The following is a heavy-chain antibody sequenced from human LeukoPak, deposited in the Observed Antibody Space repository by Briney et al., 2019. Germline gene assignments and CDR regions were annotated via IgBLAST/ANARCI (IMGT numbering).Heavy chain of an antibody. D-gene: IGHD6-19*01. CDR3: ARDIPGSSGSLGY. V-gene: IGHV4-4*02. Sequence: SETLSLTCAVSGCSISSTNWWTWVRQPPGKGLEWIGKIYPSGSTNYNPSLKSRVTISVDKSKNQFSLKLSSVTAADTALYYCARDIPGSSGSLGYWGQGTLVTVSS. J-gene: IGHJ4*02. CDR2: IYPSGST. CDR1: GCSISSTNW.